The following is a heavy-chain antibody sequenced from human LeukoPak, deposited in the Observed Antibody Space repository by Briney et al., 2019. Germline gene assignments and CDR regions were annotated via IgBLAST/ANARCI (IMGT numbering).Heavy chain of an antibody. J-gene: IGHJ6*03. D-gene: IGHD6-13*01. CDR2: INPNSGGT. V-gene: IGHV1-2*02. CDR3: ARESYSSSWFQVNYYYYYMDV. CDR1: GYTFTGYY. Sequence: ASVKVSCKPSGYTFTGYYIHWVRQAPGLGLEWMGWINPNSGGTNYAQKFQGRVTMTRDMSTSTVYMELSSLRSEDTAVYYCARESYSSSWFQVNYYYYYMDVWGKGTTVTVSS.